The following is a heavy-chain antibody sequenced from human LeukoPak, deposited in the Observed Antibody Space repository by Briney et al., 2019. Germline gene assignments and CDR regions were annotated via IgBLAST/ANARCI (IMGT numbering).Heavy chain of an antibody. CDR3: ARDYYDSSGYSGYFDY. Sequence: PSETLSLTCAVYGGSFSGYYWSWLRQPPGKGLEWIGEINHSGSTNYNPSLKSRVTISVDTSKNQFSLKLSSVTAADTAVYYCARDYYDSSGYSGYFDYWGQGTLVTVSS. CDR1: GGSFSGYY. CDR2: INHSGST. V-gene: IGHV4-34*01. J-gene: IGHJ4*02. D-gene: IGHD3-22*01.